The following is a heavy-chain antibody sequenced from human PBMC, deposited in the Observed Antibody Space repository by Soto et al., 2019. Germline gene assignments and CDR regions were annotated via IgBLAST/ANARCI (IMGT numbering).Heavy chain of an antibody. CDR1: GFTFNTYG. V-gene: IGHV3-33*08. CDR2: IRYDGSNK. J-gene: IGHJ6*02. Sequence: QVQLVESGGGVVQPGGSLRLSCTTSGFTFNTYGMHWVRQAPGKGLEWVAIIRYDGSNKYYADSVKGRFTISRDNSKNTLYLQMNSLRAEDTALYHCARADCTGAYCYSWPFNYGVDVWGQGATVTVSS. D-gene: IGHD2-15*01. CDR3: ARADCTGAYCYSWPFNYGVDV.